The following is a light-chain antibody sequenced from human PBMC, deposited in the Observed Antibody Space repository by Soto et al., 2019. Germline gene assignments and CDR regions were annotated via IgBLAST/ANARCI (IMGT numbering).Light chain of an antibody. Sequence: DIQMTQSPSSLSASIGDRVTITCRASQAIRNYLAWYQQKPGKAPKLLIFGATTLQSGVPSRFSVSGSGTDFTLTISGLQPEDIATYYCQTYDSAPAWTFVQGTKVEI. V-gene: IGKV1-27*01. CDR2: GAT. CDR1: QAIRNY. J-gene: IGKJ1*01. CDR3: QTYDSAPAWT.